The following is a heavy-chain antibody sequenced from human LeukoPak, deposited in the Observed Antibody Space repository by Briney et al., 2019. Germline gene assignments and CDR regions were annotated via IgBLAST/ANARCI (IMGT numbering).Heavy chain of an antibody. D-gene: IGHD3-22*01. J-gene: IGHJ4*02. CDR3: ARGGAYYYDSSGYSPGHY. CDR2: INHSGST. V-gene: IGHV4-34*01. CDR1: GGSFSGYY. Sequence: PSETLSLTCAVYGGSFSGYYWSWIPHPPGKGLEWIGEINHSGSTNYNPSLKSRVTISVDTSKNQSSLKLSSVTAADTAVYYCARGGAYYYDSSGYSPGHYWGQGTLVTVSS.